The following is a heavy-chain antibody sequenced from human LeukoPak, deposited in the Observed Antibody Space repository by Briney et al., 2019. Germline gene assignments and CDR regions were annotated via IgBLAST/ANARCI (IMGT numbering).Heavy chain of an antibody. D-gene: IGHD3-10*01. J-gene: IGHJ4*02. Sequence: GGSLRLSCADSGFTFSNYNMNWVRQAPGKAMEWVSSITSSGTYTFYADSVKGRFTISRDNAKNSLYLQMDSLRAEDTAVYYCARGGRGYYLDYWGQGTLVTVSS. CDR3: ARGGRGYYLDY. CDR1: GFTFSNYN. CDR2: ITSSGTYT. V-gene: IGHV3-21*04.